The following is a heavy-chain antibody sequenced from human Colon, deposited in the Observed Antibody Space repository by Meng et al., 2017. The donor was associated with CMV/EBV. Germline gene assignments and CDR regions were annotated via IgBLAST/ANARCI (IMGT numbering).Heavy chain of an antibody. J-gene: IGHJ6*02. D-gene: IGHD3-3*01. V-gene: IGHV3-48*03. CDR1: GFTVSTHE. CDR2: MSRSGGLI. CDR3: ARDLVGVVIMPLYYYGMDV. Sequence: GGSLKISCAVSGFTVSTHEVNWVRQAPGKGLEWVSYMSRSGGLIDYADSVKGRFTTSRDDAKNSVYLQMNSLRAEDTAVYYCARDLVGVVIMPLYYYGMDVWGQGTTVTVSS.